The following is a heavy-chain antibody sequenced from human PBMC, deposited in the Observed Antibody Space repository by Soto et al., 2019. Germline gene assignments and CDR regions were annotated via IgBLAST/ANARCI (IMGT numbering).Heavy chain of an antibody. CDR2: ISAYNGNT. D-gene: IGHD2-2*01. CDR1: GYTFTSYG. CDR3: ARDCLSSYCSSTSPLDY. V-gene: IGHV1-18*01. Sequence: QVQLVQSGAEVMKPGASVKVSCKASGYTFTSYGISWVRQAPGQGLEWMGWISAYNGNTNYAQKLQGRVTMTTDTSTSTAYMELRSLRSDDTAVYYCARDCLSSYCSSTSPLDYWGQGTLVTVSS. J-gene: IGHJ4*02.